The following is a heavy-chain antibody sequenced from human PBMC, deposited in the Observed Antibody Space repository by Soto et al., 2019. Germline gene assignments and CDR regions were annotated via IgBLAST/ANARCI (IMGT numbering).Heavy chain of an antibody. D-gene: IGHD2-2*01. CDR3: AVLRDVLVPAANWDY. J-gene: IGHJ4*02. CDR2: IIPIFGTA. CDR1: GGTFSSYA. Sequence: SVKVSCKASGGTFSSYAISWVRQAPGQGLEWMGGIIPIFGTANYAQKFQGRVTITADESTSTAYMELSSLRSEDTAVYYCAVLRDVLVPAANWDYWGQGTLVTVSS. V-gene: IGHV1-69*13.